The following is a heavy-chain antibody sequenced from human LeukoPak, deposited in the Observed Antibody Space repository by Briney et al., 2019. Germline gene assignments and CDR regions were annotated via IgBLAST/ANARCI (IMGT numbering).Heavy chain of an antibody. J-gene: IGHJ4*02. D-gene: IGHD5-24*01. CDR1: GFTFSSYG. V-gene: IGHV3-30*03. Sequence: PGGSLRLSCAASGFTFSSYGMHWVRQAPGKGLEWVAVISYDGSNKYYADSVKGRFTISRDNSKNTLYLQMSSLRAEDTAVYYCARVVGGYNPFDYWGQGTLVTVSS. CDR3: ARVVGGYNPFDY. CDR2: ISYDGSNK.